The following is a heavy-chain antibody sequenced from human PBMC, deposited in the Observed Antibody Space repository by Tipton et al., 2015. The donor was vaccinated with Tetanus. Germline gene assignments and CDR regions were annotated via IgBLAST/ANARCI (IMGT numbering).Heavy chain of an antibody. D-gene: IGHD2-21*02. CDR1: GFTFSIYA. V-gene: IGHV3-23*01. Sequence: SLRLSCTASGFTFSIYAMSWVRQAPGKGPEWVSVVSGGGHNTFYADSVKGRFTISRDNSKDTVYLQMNSLRAEDTAVYYCAKARGSCGGDCSRDAFDVWGQGTMVTVSS. CDR3: AKARGSCGGDCSRDAFDV. J-gene: IGHJ3*01. CDR2: VSGGGHNT.